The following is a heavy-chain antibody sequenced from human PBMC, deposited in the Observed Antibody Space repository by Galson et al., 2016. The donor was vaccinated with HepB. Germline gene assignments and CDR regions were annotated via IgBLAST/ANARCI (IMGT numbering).Heavy chain of an antibody. Sequence: SLRLSCAASGFTFSSYTINWVRQAPGKGLEWVSLMSSTGTYIHFADSLKGRFTISRDNAKNSLYLQMNSLRADDTAVYYCARELYDLAGDAFDIWGQGTMVTVSS. V-gene: IGHV3-21*01. D-gene: IGHD2-8*01. CDR1: GFTFSSYT. CDR3: ARELYDLAGDAFDI. J-gene: IGHJ3*02. CDR2: MSSTGTYI.